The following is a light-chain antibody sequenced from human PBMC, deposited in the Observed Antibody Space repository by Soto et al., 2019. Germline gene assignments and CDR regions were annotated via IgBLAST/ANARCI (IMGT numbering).Light chain of an antibody. Sequence: QSVLTQPPSASGSPGQSVTISCTGTSSDVGGYNYVSWYQQYPGKAPKLMIYEVNKRPAGVPDRFSGSKSGNPASLTVSGLRAEDEADLYCSSYAGSNNQVFGAGTKLTVL. J-gene: IGLJ2*01. CDR2: EVN. CDR1: SSDVGGYNY. CDR3: SSYAGSNNQV. V-gene: IGLV2-8*01.